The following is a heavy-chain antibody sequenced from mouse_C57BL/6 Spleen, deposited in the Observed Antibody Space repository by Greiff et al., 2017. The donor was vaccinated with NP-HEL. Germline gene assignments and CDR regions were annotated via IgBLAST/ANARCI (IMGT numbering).Heavy chain of an antibody. V-gene: IGHV1-69*01. CDR3: ARLGGSSYLDY. D-gene: IGHD1-1*01. J-gene: IGHJ2*01. CDR2: IDPSDSYT. CDR1: GYTFTSYW. Sequence: QVQLQQPGAELVMPGASVKLSCKASGYTFTSYWMHWVKQRPGQGLEWIGEIDPSDSYTNYNQKFKGKSTLTVDKSSSTAYMQLSSLTSEDSAVYYCARLGGSSYLDYWGQGTTLTVSS.